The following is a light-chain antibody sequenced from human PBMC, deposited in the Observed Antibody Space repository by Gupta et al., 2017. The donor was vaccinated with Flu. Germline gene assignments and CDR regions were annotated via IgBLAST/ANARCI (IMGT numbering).Light chain of an antibody. CDR2: GAS. J-gene: IGKJ4*01. Sequence: GRATLSCRASQSLSNNYVAWYQQKPGQSPRLLIYGASSRATGIADRFGGSGSGTDFTLTISGLEAEDFAVYYCQQYDTSPLTFGGGTKVEIK. V-gene: IGKV3-20*01. CDR1: QSLSNNY. CDR3: QQYDTSPLT.